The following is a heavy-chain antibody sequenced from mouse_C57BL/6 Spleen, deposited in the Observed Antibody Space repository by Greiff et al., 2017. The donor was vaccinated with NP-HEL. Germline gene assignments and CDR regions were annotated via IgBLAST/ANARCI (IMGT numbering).Heavy chain of an antibody. Sequence: QVQLQQPGTELVKPGASVKLSCKASGYTFTSYWMHWVKQRPGQGLEWIGNINPSNGGTNYNEKFKSKATLTVDKSSSTAYMQLSSLPSEDSAVYYGARGDYDDGVDYWGQSTTLTVSS. CDR1: GYTFTSYW. J-gene: IGHJ2*01. CDR2: INPSNGGT. V-gene: IGHV1-53*01. CDR3: ARGDYDDGVDY. D-gene: IGHD2-4*01.